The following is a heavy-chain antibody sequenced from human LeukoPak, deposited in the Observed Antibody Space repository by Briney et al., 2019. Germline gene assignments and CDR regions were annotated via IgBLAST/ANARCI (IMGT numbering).Heavy chain of an antibody. V-gene: IGHV1-18*01. CDR2: ISAYNGNT. J-gene: IGHJ3*02. D-gene: IGHD6-13*01. CDR1: GYTFTSYG. CDR3: ARGGSRSPRDAFDI. Sequence: ASVKVSCKASGYTFTSYGISWVRQAPGQGLEWMGGISAYNGNTNYAQKLQGRVTMTRDTSTSTVYMELSSLRSEDTAVYYCARGGSRSPRDAFDIWGQGTMVTVSS.